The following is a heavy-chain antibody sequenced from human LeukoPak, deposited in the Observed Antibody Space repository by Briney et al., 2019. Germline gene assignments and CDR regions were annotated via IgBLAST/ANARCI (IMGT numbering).Heavy chain of an antibody. CDR3: ARSYLVFNWLDP. D-gene: IGHD2-8*01. Sequence: SVTVSFKASGGTFKNYAVSWARQAPGQGLEWVGGIIPIFGTTNYTQQFQGRVTITAEESTSTVYLELSRLRSDDTAVYYCARSYLVFNWLDPWGQGTLVTVSS. CDR2: IIPIFGTT. V-gene: IGHV1-69*13. J-gene: IGHJ5*02. CDR1: GGTFKNYA.